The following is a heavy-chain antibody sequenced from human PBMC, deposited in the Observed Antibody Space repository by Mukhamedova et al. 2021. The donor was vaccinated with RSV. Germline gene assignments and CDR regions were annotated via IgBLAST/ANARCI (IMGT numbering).Heavy chain of an antibody. J-gene: IGHJ4*02. Sequence: EWIGYIYYSGSTYYNPSLKSRVTISVDTSKNQFSLKLSSVTAADTAVYYCARDRIQSSSVSDWGQGTLVTVSS. CDR3: ARDRIQSSSVSD. V-gene: IGHV4-31*02. D-gene: IGHD6-6*01. CDR2: IYYSGST.